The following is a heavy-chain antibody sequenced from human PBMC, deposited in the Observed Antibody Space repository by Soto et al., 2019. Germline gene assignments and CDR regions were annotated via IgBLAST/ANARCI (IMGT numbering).Heavy chain of an antibody. Sequence: EVQLSESGGDLRQPGGSLRLSCAASGFTFTNYAMTWVRQTPGKGLEWVSGISASGGLKYYADSVRGRFTVSRDNSKNILYIQMYNLRDEDTAVYYCSREVGGPSCWLDHWGQGTQVTVSS. CDR2: ISASGGLK. CDR1: GFTFTNYA. J-gene: IGHJ5*02. D-gene: IGHD3-3*01. V-gene: IGHV3-23*01. CDR3: SREVGGPSCWLDH.